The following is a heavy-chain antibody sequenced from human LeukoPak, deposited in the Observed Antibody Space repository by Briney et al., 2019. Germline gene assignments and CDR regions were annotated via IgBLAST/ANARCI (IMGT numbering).Heavy chain of an antibody. D-gene: IGHD5-12*01. V-gene: IGHV1-2*02. CDR3: ATPERGYSGYDFGS. Sequence: GASVKVSCKASGYTFSGYYIHWVRQGPGQGLEWMGWINPNSGTNYAQNFQGRVTMTRDTSISTAYMELSRLRSDDTAVYYCATPERGYSGYDFGSWGQGTLVTVSS. J-gene: IGHJ4*02. CDR2: INPNSGT. CDR1: GYTFSGYY.